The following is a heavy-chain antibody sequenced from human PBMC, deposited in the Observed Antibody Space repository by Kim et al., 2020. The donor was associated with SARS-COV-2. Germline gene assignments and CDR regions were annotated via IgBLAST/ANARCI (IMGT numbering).Heavy chain of an antibody. CDR1: GFTFSSYA. V-gene: IGHV3-30*04. J-gene: IGHJ6*02. Sequence: GGSLRLSCAASGFTFSSYAMHWVRQAPGKGLEWVAVISYDGSNKYYADSVKGRFTISRDNSKNTLYLQMNSLRAEDTAVYYCARDMIRMVATSLRRVDYYYYGMDVWGQGTTVTVSS. CDR3: ARDMIRMVATSLRRVDYYYYGMDV. CDR2: ISYDGSNK. D-gene: IGHD5-12*01.